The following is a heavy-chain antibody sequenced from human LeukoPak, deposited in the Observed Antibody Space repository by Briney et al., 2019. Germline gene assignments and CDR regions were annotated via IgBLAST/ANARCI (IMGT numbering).Heavy chain of an antibody. CDR3: AGAGYYYYMDV. CDR2: INTDGSST. Sequence: GGSLRLSCAASGFTFSSYWMHWVRQAPGKGLVWVSRINTDGSSTSYADSVKGRFTISRDNAKNTLYLQMNSLRAEDTAVYYCAGAGYYYYMDVWGKGTTVTVSS. V-gene: IGHV3-74*01. J-gene: IGHJ6*03. D-gene: IGHD7-27*01. CDR1: GFTFSSYW.